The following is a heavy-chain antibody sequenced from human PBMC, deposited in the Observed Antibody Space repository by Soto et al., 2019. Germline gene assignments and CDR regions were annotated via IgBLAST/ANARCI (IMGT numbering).Heavy chain of an antibody. CDR1: GFTFRDYE. CDR2: ISKTARHI. J-gene: IGHJ1*01. CDR3: VRSDSASYYLN. D-gene: IGHD3-10*01. V-gene: IGHV3-48*03. Sequence: WGSRRLSCAASGFTFRDYEMNWVRRVPGGGLEWISYISKTARHIYYADSVKGRFTTSRDNAKSSLYLQMNNLRVDDTALYYCVRSDSASYYLNWGQGNLVTVSS.